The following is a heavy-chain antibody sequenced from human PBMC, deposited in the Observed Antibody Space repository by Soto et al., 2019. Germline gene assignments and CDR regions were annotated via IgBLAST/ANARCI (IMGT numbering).Heavy chain of an antibody. Sequence: EVQLVESGGGLDQPGGSLRLSCAGSGFTFSGNWMHWVRQAPGKGLVWVSRINSDGTTTNYADSVKGRFTISRDNAKNTLFLQMSSLRAEDTAVYYCARGPFGWYGFDYWGQGTLITVSS. V-gene: IGHV3-74*01. D-gene: IGHD6-19*01. CDR3: ARGPFGWYGFDY. J-gene: IGHJ4*02. CDR1: GFTFSGNW. CDR2: INSDGTTT.